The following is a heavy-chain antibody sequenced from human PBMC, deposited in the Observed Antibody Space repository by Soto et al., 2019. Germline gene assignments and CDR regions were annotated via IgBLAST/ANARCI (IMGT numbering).Heavy chain of an antibody. D-gene: IGHD6-13*01. CDR1: GFSLSTSGMC. Sequence: SGPTLVNHTQTLTVTCTFSGFSLSTSGMCVSWIRQPPGKALEWLARIDWDGDKYYSTSLKTRLTISKDTSKNQVVLTMTNMDPVDTATYYCARSLYSSSWYYFDYWGQGTLVTVSS. CDR3: ARSLYSSSWYYFDY. CDR2: IDWDGDK. V-gene: IGHV2-70*11. J-gene: IGHJ4*02.